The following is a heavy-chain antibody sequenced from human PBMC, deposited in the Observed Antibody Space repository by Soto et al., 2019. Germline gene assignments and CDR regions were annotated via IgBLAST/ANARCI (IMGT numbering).Heavy chain of an antibody. CDR3: AKDPKGIAAAGTWFDT. D-gene: IGHD6-13*01. V-gene: IGHV3-23*01. Sequence: PGFTFTSYAMSWVRQAPGKGLECVSAISGSGGSTYYADSVKGRFTISRDNSKNTLYLQMNSLRAEDTAVYYCAKDPKGIAAAGTWFDTWGQGTLVTVSS. CDR1: GFTFTSYA. J-gene: IGHJ5*02. CDR2: ISGSGGST.